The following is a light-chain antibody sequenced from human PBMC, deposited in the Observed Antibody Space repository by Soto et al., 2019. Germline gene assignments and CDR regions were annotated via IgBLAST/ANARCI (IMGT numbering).Light chain of an antibody. V-gene: IGKV1-12*01. Sequence: DIQMTQSPSSLSASVGDRITITCRAHESVGNWLAWYQQKPGKAPKLLIYTASNLESGVPSRFSGSGSGTDFALTISSLQPEDSAVYYCQQSHSSPLSFGGGTKVDIK. CDR3: QQSHSSPLS. CDR2: TAS. CDR1: ESVGNW. J-gene: IGKJ4*01.